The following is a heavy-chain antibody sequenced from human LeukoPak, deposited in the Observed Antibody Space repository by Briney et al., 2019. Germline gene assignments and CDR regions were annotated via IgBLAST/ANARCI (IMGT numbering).Heavy chain of an antibody. CDR3: AKGGPGAFDF. D-gene: IGHD2-15*01. V-gene: IGHV3-23*01. CDR2: ISGTRAAT. CDR1: GFSFSRTD. J-gene: IGHJ3*01. Sequence: GGSLRHSCAASGFSFSRTDMFWVRQAPGKGLEYVSSISGTRAATYYADPVRGRFTISRDNSKNMLFLQMNSLRAEDTALYYCAKGGPGAFDFWGQGTMVAVSS.